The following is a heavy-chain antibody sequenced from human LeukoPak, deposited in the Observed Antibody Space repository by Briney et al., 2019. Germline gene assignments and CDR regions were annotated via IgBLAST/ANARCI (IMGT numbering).Heavy chain of an antibody. CDR3: ARDIVVGGFCLLDY. Sequence: SQTLSLTCSVAGVSISGGGYYWTSIRQHPETGLEWIGYIYYSGSTYYIPSLQRRVSMSVDTSKNQFSLNLASVPATDTAVYDCARDIVVGGFCLLDYCGEGTLVTVSS. CDR1: GVSISGGGYY. V-gene: IGHV4-31*03. CDR2: IYYSGST. D-gene: IGHD1-26*01. J-gene: IGHJ4*02.